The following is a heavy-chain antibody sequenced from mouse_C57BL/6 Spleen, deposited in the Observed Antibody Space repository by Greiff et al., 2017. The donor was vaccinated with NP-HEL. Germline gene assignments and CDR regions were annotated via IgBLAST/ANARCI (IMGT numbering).Heavy chain of an antibody. V-gene: IGHV1-82*01. CDR2: IYPGDGDT. CDR1: GYAFSSSW. J-gene: IGHJ4*01. D-gene: IGHD2-5*01. CDR3: ARSSNYHYYAMDY. Sequence: VQLKQSGPELVKPGASVKISCKASGYAFSSSWMNWVKQRPGKGLEWIGRIYPGDGDTNYNGKFKGKATLTADKSSSTAYMQLSSLTSEDSAVYFCARSSNYHYYAMDYWGQGTSVTVSS.